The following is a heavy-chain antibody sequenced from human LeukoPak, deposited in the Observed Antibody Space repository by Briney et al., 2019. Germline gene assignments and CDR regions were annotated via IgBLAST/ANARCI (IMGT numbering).Heavy chain of an antibody. Sequence: PGGSLRLSCAASGFTFSNAWMSWVRQAPGKGLEWVGRIKSKTDGGTTDYAAPVKGRFTISRDDSKNTLYLQMNSLKTGDTAVYYCSTYLAVLRYFDLLLAWSSRGGYGMDVWGQGTTVTVSS. D-gene: IGHD3-9*01. CDR1: GFTFSNAW. J-gene: IGHJ6*02. CDR3: STYLAVLRYFDLLLAWSSRGGYGMDV. CDR2: IKSKTDGGTT. V-gene: IGHV3-15*01.